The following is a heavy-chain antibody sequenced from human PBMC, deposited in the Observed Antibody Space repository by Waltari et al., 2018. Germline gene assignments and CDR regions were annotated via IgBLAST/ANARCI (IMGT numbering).Heavy chain of an antibody. CDR2: INYSGST. CDR3: ARGSGWPYYYYYYMDV. V-gene: IGHV4-59*01. D-gene: IGHD6-19*01. J-gene: IGHJ6*03. CDR1: GGSISSYY. Sequence: QVQLQESGPGLVKPSETLSLTCTVSGGSISSYYWSWIRQPPGKGLEWIGYINYSGSTNYNPPLKSRVTISVDTSKNQFSLKLSSVTAADTAVYYCARGSGWPYYYYYYMDVWGKGTTVTVSS.